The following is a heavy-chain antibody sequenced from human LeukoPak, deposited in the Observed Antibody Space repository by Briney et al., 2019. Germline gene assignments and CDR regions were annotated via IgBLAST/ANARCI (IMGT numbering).Heavy chain of an antibody. J-gene: IGHJ4*02. Sequence: ASVKVSCKASGYTFTSYGISWVRQAPGQGLEWMGWISAYNGNTNYAQNNQGRVTMTTDTSTSTAYMELRSLRSDDTAVYYCASTSSGYYAGTLDHWGQGTLVTVSS. CDR3: ASTSSGYYAGTLDH. D-gene: IGHD6-19*01. V-gene: IGHV1-18*01. CDR2: ISAYNGNT. CDR1: GYTFTSYG.